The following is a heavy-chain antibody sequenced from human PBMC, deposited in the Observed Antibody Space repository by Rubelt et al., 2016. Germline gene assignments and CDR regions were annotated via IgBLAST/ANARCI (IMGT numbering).Heavy chain of an antibody. CDR2: IVVGSGNT. J-gene: IGHJ6*02. Sequence: QVQLVQSGAEVKKPGASVKVSCKASGYTFTSYGISWVRQAPGQGLEWMGWIVVGSGNTNYAQKFQERVTITRDRSTSTAYMELSSLRSEDTAVYYCAADSGYGPSMDVWGQGTTVTVSS. CDR3: AADSGYGPSMDV. V-gene: IGHV1-18*01. D-gene: IGHD5-12*01. CDR1: GYTFTSYG.